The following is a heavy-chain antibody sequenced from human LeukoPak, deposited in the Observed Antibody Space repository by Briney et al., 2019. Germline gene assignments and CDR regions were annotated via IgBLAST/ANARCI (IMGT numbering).Heavy chain of an antibody. CDR1: GFTFNTYT. CDR3: ARSAYGMDV. J-gene: IGHJ6*02. CDR2: ISGSSGII. Sequence: GGSLRLSCAASGFTFNTYTMNWVRQAPGKGLEWVSYISGSSGIIDYADSVRGRFTISRDNAKNSLYLQMNSLRAEDTAVYYCARSAYGMDVWGQGTTVTVSS. V-gene: IGHV3-48*01.